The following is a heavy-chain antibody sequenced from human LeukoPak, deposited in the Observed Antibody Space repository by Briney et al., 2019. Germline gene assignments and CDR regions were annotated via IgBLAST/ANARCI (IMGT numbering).Heavy chain of an antibody. CDR3: AREYSYGYEDAFDI. V-gene: IGHV3-30*03. Sequence: GGSLRLSCAASGFTFSSYGMHWVRQAPGKGLEWVAVISYDGNNKYYADSVKGRFTISRDNSKNTVYLQMNSLRAEDTAVYYCAREYSYGYEDAFDIWGQGTMVTVSS. CDR2: ISYDGNNK. CDR1: GFTFSSYG. D-gene: IGHD5-18*01. J-gene: IGHJ3*02.